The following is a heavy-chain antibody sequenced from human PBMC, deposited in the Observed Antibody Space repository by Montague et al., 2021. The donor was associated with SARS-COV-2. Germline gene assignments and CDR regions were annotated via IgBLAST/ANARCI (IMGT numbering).Heavy chain of an antibody. D-gene: IGHD2-21*01. J-gene: IGHJ4*02. CDR1: GDSITNNYY. Sequence: SETLSLTCTVSGDSITNNYYWGWIRQPPGKGLEWIGTIYHSGTTYYNLPLKSRVTISVDKSTNQLSLQMTSVTAVDTAAYYCARRHIVASNSRFDYWGQGALVTVSS. CDR2: IYHSGTT. CDR3: ARRHIVASNSRFDY. V-gene: IGHV4-38-2*02.